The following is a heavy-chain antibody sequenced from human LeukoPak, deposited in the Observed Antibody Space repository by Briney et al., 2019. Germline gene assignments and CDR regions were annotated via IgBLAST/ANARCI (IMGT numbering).Heavy chain of an antibody. V-gene: IGHV3-15*01. CDR1: GFTFSNAW. CDR2: IKSKTDGGTT. Sequence: GGSLRLSCAASGFTFSNAWMSWVRQAPGKGLEWVGRIKSKTDGGTTDYAAPVKGRFTISRDDSKNTLYLQMNSLRAEDTAVYYCARRSCSGGSCYNAFDIWGQGTMVTVSS. CDR3: ARRSCSGGSCYNAFDI. J-gene: IGHJ3*02. D-gene: IGHD2-15*01.